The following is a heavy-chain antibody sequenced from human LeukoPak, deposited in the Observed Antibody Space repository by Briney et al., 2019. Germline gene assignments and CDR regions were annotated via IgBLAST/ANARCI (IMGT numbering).Heavy chain of an antibody. Sequence: SETLSLTCTGSSGSISSYYWSLIRQPPRKGLELIWRVYTSGNTNYNPSLKSRVTMSVDTSKNQFSLKLSSVTAADTAVYYCARDIDILTGRYYYMDVWGKGTTVTVSS. J-gene: IGHJ6*03. CDR2: VYTSGNT. V-gene: IGHV4-4*07. CDR3: ARDIDILTGRYYYMDV. CDR1: SGSISSYY. D-gene: IGHD3-9*01.